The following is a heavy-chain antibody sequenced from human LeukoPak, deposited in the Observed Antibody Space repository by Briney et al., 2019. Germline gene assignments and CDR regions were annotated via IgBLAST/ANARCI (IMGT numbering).Heavy chain of an antibody. CDR2: INHSGST. V-gene: IGHV4-34*01. D-gene: IGHD3-3*01. CDR3: ASSSRITIFGVVINRERNWFDP. CDR1: GGSFSGYY. Sequence: SETLSLTCAVYGGSFSGYYWSWIRQPPGKGLEWIGEINHSGSTNYNPSPKSRVTISVDTSKNQFSLKLSSVTAADTAVYYCASSSRITIFGVVINRERNWFDPWGQGTLVTVSS. J-gene: IGHJ5*02.